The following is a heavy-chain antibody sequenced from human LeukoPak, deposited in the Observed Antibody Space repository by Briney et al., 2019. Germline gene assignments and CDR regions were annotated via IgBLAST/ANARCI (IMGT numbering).Heavy chain of an antibody. Sequence: NTGGSLRLSCVASGYTLSSYSINWVRQAPGKGLEWVSSISVRSNYIYYADSVRGRFSISRDDARDSLYLQMNSLRAEDTAVYYCVRLRRNSDTSSFYYYYDFWGQGTLVTVSS. CDR1: GYTLSSYS. J-gene: IGHJ4*02. CDR3: VRLRRNSDTSSFYYYYDF. V-gene: IGHV3-21*01. CDR2: ISVRSNYI. D-gene: IGHD3-3*01.